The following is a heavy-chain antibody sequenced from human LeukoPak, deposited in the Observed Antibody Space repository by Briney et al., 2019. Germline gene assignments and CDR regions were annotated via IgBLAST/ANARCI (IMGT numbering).Heavy chain of an antibody. J-gene: IGHJ4*02. CDR3: ARIGAGSSRDY. D-gene: IGHD6-13*01. V-gene: IGHV3-21*01. CDR2: IVGSSST. CDR1: GFTFSNFA. Sequence: GGSLRLSCAASGFTFSNFAMTWVRQAPGKGLEWVSYIVGSSSTYYADSLKGRFTISRDNAKNSLYLQINSLRAEDTAVYYCARIGAGSSRDYWGQGTLVTVSS.